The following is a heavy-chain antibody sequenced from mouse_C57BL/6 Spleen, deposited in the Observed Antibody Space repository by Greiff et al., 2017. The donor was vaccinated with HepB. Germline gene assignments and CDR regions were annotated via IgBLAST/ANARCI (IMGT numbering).Heavy chain of an antibody. CDR1: GYTFTSYW. V-gene: IGHV1-50*01. CDR2: IDPSDSYT. J-gene: IGHJ3*01. D-gene: IGHD4-1*01. CDR3: ARTLGPEFAY. Sequence: VKLQQPGAELVKPGASVKLSCKASGYTFTSYWMQWVKQRPGQGLEWIGEIDPSDSYTNYNQKFKGKATLTVDTSSSTAYMQLSSLTSEDSAVYYCARTLGPEFAYWGQGTLVTVSA.